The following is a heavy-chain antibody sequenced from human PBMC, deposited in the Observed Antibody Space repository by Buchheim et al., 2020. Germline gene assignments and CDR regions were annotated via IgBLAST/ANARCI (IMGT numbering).Heavy chain of an antibody. V-gene: IGHV3-23*01. D-gene: IGHD1-26*01. Sequence: EVQLLESGGALVQPGGSLRLSCAASGFTFSSSAMTWVRQAPGRGLEWVSAITGRGDKRYYADSMRGRFTISRDNSKNTLVLQMDSLRAEDTAVYYCAKGQGAYSGSYASWGQGTL. CDR2: ITGRGDKR. J-gene: IGHJ5*02. CDR3: AKGQGAYSGSYAS. CDR1: GFTFSSSA.